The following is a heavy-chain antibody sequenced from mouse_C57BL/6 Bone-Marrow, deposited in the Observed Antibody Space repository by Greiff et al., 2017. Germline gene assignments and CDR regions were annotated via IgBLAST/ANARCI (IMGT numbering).Heavy chain of an antibody. Sequence: QVQLLQPGAELVKPGASVKMSCKASGYTFISYWITWVQQRPGQGLEWVGDIYPGGGSTNYTDKFKSKATLTVDTTSSTAYMQLSSLTSEDSAVYYCARVLPLAMDYWGQGTSVTVSS. J-gene: IGHJ4*01. CDR3: ARVLPLAMDY. D-gene: IGHD1-1*01. CDR1: GYTFISYW. CDR2: IYPGGGST. V-gene: IGHV1-55*01.